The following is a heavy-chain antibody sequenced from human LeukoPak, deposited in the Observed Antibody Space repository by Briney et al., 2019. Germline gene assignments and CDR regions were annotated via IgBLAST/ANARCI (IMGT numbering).Heavy chain of an antibody. V-gene: IGHV3-13*01. J-gene: IGHJ3*02. CDR3: AREGAHDAFDI. D-gene: IGHD4/OR15-4a*01. CDR2: IGTAGDT. Sequence: TGRSLRLSCAASGFTFSSYGMHWVRQATGKGLEWVSTIGTAGDTYYLDSVKGRFTISRENAKNSLYLQMNSLRAGDTAIYYCAREGAHDAFDIWGQGTMVSVSS. CDR1: GFTFSSYG.